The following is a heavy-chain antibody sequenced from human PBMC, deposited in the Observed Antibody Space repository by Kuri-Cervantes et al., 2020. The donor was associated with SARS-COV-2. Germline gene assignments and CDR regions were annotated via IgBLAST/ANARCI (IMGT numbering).Heavy chain of an antibody. Sequence: LRLSCAVSGYSISSGGYSWSWIRQPPGKGLEWIGSIYQAGSTFYNPSLKSRVSISLDRSKNQYSLSLSSVTAADTAVYYCVAAILGVDTGYFQHWGQGTLVTVSS. CDR3: VAAILGVDTGYFQH. J-gene: IGHJ1*01. CDR1: GYSISSGGYS. D-gene: IGHD3-3*01. V-gene: IGHV4-30-2*01. CDR2: IYQAGST.